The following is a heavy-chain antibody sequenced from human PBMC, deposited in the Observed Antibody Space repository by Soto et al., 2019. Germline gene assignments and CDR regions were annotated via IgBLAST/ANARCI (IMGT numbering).Heavy chain of an antibody. CDR1: GFTFSSYS. V-gene: IGHV3-21*01. D-gene: IGHD2-2*01. CDR3: ARDFVPTPPYCSSTSCYLKSSSRERGYYYYMDV. CDR2: ISSSSSYI. Sequence: GGSLRLSCAASGFTFSSYSMNWVRQAPGKGLEWVSSISSSSSYIYYADSVKGRFTISRDNAKNSLYLQMNSLRAEDTALYYCARDFVPTPPYCSSTSCYLKSSSRERGYYYYMDVWGKGTTVTVSS. J-gene: IGHJ6*03.